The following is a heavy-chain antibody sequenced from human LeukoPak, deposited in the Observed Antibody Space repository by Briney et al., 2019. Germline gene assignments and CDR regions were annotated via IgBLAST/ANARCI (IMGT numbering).Heavy chain of an antibody. D-gene: IGHD6-19*01. Sequence: GTLRLSCAASGFTFSSYGMSWVRQAPGKGLEWIGRIYTSGSTNYNPSLKSRVTISVDTSKNQFSLKLSSVTAADTAVYYCARVAGYSSANVFDYWGQGTLVTVSS. CDR1: GFTFSSYG. CDR2: IYTSGST. V-gene: IGHV4-4*07. CDR3: ARVAGYSSANVFDY. J-gene: IGHJ4*02.